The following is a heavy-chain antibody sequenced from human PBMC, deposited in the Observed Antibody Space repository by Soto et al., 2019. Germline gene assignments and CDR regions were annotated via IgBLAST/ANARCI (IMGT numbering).Heavy chain of an antibody. CDR2: INHSGST. CDR1: GGSFSGYY. V-gene: IGHV4-34*01. CDR3: ARGRDCSSTSCYPRYYYYYMDV. D-gene: IGHD2-2*01. J-gene: IGHJ6*03. Sequence: SETLSLTCAVYGGSFSGYYWSWIRQPPGKGLEWIGEINHSGSTNYNPSLKSRVTISVDTSKNQFSLKLSSVTAADTAVYYCARGRDCSSTSCYPRYYYYYMDVWGKGTTVTVSS.